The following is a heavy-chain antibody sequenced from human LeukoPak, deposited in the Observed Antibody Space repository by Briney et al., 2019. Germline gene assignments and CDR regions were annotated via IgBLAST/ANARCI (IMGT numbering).Heavy chain of an antibody. CDR2: TIPIFGAT. V-gene: IGHV1-69*05. CDR1: GGTFGTHA. J-gene: IGHJ6*03. CDR3: AGGDPFNYYMDV. Sequence: GASVKVSCKASGGTFGTHAISWVRQAPGQGLEWMGGTIPIFGATTYTQRFQGRLTITTDESTTTAYMELTSLRVEDTAVYFCAGGDPFNYYMDVWGKGTSVTVFS. D-gene: IGHD4-17*01.